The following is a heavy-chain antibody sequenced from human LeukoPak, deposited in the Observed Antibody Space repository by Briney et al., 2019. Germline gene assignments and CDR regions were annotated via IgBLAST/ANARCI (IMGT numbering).Heavy chain of an antibody. D-gene: IGHD4-17*01. CDR3: ARLTYGDYVWFDP. CDR1: GYSISSGYY. V-gene: IGHV4-38-2*01. Sequence: SGTLSLTCAVSGYSISSGYYWGWTRQPPGKGLEWIGSIYHSGSTYYNPSLKSRVTISVDTSKNQFSLKLSSVTAADTAVYYCARLTYGDYVWFDPWGQGTLVTVSS. J-gene: IGHJ5*02. CDR2: IYHSGST.